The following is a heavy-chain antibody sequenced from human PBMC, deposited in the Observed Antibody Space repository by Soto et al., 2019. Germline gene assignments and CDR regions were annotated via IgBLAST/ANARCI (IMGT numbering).Heavy chain of an antibody. CDR3: AVDPSLAGVQH. Sequence: QVQLQQWGAGLLKPSETLSLTCAVYGGSFSGYYWSWIRQPPGKGLEWIGEINHSGITHYNLSLKSRVTISLDTSKNRFSLKLISVTAADTAVYYCAVDPSLAGVQHWGQGTLVTVSS. J-gene: IGHJ1*01. V-gene: IGHV4-34*01. CDR2: INHSGIT. CDR1: GGSFSGYY. D-gene: IGHD5-18*01.